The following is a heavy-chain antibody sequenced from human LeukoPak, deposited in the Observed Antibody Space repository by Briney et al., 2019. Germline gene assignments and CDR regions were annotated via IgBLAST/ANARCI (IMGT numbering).Heavy chain of an antibody. J-gene: IGHJ4*02. V-gene: IGHV3-7*03. CDR1: GFTFSSHW. CDR2: INQHGSEK. CDR3: ERAGYGGALDY. D-gene: IGHD4-23*01. Sequence: QPGGSLRLSCAASGFTFSSHWMGWVRQAPGKGLEWVANINQHGSEKYYVDSMKGRFAISRDNARNPLYLQLNSLRAEDTAVYYCERAGYGGALDYWGQGTLVTVSS.